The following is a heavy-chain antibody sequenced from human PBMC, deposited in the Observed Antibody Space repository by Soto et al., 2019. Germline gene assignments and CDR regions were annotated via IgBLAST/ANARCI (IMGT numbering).Heavy chain of an antibody. Sequence: GGSLRLSCGASGFTFSDDYMSWIRQAPGKGLEWVSYISSSGGTIYYADSVKGRFTISRDNAKNSLFLQMNSLRADDTAVYYFARASSPRDPWLDYWGQGTLVTVSS. CDR3: ARASSPRDPWLDY. J-gene: IGHJ4*02. CDR2: ISSSGGTI. V-gene: IGHV3-11*01. CDR1: GFTFSDDY. D-gene: IGHD3-9*01.